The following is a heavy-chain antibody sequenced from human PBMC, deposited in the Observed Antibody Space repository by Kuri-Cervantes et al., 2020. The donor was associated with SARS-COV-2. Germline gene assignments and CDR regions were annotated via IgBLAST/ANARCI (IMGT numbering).Heavy chain of an antibody. J-gene: IGHJ4*02. V-gene: IGHV3-73*01. CDR1: GLNFGRFG. Sequence: GGSLRLSCAASGLNFGRFGMHWVRQASGKGLEWVGRVRGKANNYATAYAASVKGRFTISRDDSKNMAYLQMNSLKTEDTAVYYCTTLIDYWGQGALVTVSS. CDR3: TTLIDY. CDR2: VRGKANNYAT.